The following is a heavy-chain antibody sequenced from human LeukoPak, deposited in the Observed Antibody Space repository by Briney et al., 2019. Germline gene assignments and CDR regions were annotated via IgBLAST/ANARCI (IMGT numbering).Heavy chain of an antibody. J-gene: IGHJ4*02. CDR3: ARHLDDSSGYYYRTMYYFDY. D-gene: IGHD3-22*01. Sequence: GESLKISCKGSGYSFTSYWISWVRQMPGKGLEWMGVVSPGDSDTRYSPSFQGQVTISADKSISTAYLQWSSLKASDTAMYYCARHLDDSSGYYYRTMYYFDYWGQGTLVTASS. CDR1: GYSFTSYW. CDR2: VSPGDSDT. V-gene: IGHV5-51*01.